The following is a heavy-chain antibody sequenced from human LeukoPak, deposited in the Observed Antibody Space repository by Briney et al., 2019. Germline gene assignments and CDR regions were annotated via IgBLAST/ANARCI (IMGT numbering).Heavy chain of an antibody. J-gene: IGHJ5*02. Sequence: GASVKVSCKASGYTFTSYGISWVRQAPGQGLEWMGWISAYNGNTNYAQKPQGRVTMTTDTSTSTAYMELRSLRSDDTAVYYCARIGYDFWSGYLNTGKFDPWGQGTLVTVSS. CDR3: ARIGYDFWSGYLNTGKFDP. CDR1: GYTFTSYG. V-gene: IGHV1-18*01. CDR2: ISAYNGNT. D-gene: IGHD3-3*01.